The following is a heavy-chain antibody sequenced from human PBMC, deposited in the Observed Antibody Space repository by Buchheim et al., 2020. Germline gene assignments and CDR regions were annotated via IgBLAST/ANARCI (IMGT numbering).Heavy chain of an antibody. CDR3: ARIERGTGYDPYPCD. D-gene: IGHD5-12*01. Sequence: QVQLQESGPGLVKPTDTLSLTCAVSGYSIGITHWWGWIRQPPGKGLEWIGYVYYTGATYYNPSLKSRLTMSVDRSKNQFSLNLKSVTAVDTAVYFCARIERGTGYDPYPCDWGQGTL. CDR1: GYSIGITHW. V-gene: IGHV4-28*01. CDR2: VYYTGAT. J-gene: IGHJ4*02.